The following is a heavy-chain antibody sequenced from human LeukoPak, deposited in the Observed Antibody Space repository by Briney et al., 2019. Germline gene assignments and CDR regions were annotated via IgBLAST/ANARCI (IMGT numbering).Heavy chain of an antibody. CDR2: INHSGST. CDR1: GGSFSGYY. Sequence: SETLSLTCAVYGGSFSGYYWSWIRQPPGKGLEWIGEINHSGSTNYSPSLKSRVTISVDTSKNQFSLKLSSVTAADTAVYYCARRHRGFASCFGYWGQGTLVTVSS. J-gene: IGHJ4*02. D-gene: IGHD2-2*01. CDR3: ARRHRGFASCFGY. V-gene: IGHV4-34*01.